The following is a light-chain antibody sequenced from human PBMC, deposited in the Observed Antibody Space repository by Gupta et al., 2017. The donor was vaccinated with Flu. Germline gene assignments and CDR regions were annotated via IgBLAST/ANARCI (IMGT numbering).Light chain of an antibody. CDR1: QKISYSSVIMNC. Sequence: DVLITQSQASLSVSLGAGATISCKSSQKISYSSVIMNCLAWYQQKPGQPPKLLISWASTREPGVPDRFSGSGSATDFSLIINSLEAEDFATYYCQQYYCSPFTFGPGTKVDIK. J-gene: IGKJ3*01. V-gene: IGKV4-1*01. CDR2: WAS. CDR3: QQYYCSPFT.